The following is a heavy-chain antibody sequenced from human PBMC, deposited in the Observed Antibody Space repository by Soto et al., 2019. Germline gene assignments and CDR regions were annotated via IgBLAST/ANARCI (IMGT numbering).Heavy chain of an antibody. V-gene: IGHV1-3*01. CDR3: ARGLMVYAIGWFDP. J-gene: IGHJ5*02. D-gene: IGHD2-8*01. CDR2: INAGNGNT. Sequence: GASVKVSCKASGYTFTSYAMHWVRQAPGQRLEWMGWINAGNGNTKYSQKFQGRVTITRDTSASTAYMELSSLRSEDTAVYYCARGLMVYAIGWFDPWGQGTLVTVSS. CDR1: GYTFTSYA.